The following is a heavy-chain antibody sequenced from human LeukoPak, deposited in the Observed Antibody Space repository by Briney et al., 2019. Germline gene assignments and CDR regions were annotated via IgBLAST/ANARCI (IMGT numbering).Heavy chain of an antibody. CDR1: GYTFTSYC. CDR2: INPSGGST. CDR3: ASSPVYDILTGYPNWFDP. Sequence: ALVKVSCKASGYTFTSYCMHWVRQAPGQGLEWMGIINPSGGSTSYAQKFQGRVTMTRDTSTSTVYMELSSLRSEDTAAYYCASSPVYDILTGYPNWFDPWGQGTLVTVSS. V-gene: IGHV1-46*01. D-gene: IGHD3-9*01. J-gene: IGHJ5*02.